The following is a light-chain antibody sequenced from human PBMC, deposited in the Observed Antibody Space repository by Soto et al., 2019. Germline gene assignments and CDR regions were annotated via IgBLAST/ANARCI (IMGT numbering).Light chain of an antibody. CDR2: EVN. J-gene: IGLJ1*01. CDR1: SSDVGGYNY. V-gene: IGLV2-8*01. Sequence: QSVLTQPPSASGSPGQSVAISCTGTSSDVGGYNYVSWYQQHPGKAPKLMIYEVNKRPSGVPDRFSGSESGNTASLTVSGLQAEDEADYYCSSYAGSRNVFGTGTKVTVL. CDR3: SSYAGSRNV.